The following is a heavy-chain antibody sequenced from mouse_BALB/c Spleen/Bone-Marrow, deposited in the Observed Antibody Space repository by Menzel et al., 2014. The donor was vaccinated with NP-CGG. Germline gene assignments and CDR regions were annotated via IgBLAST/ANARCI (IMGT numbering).Heavy chain of an antibody. CDR1: GFDFSRYW. D-gene: IGHD1-1*01. J-gene: IGHJ2*01. Sequence: EVQGVESGGGLVQPGGSLKLSCAASGFDFSRYWMSWVRQAPGKGLEWIGEINPDSSTINYTPSLKDKFIIPRDNAKNTLYLQMSKVRSEDTALYYCARQGYYGSSDYWGQGTTLTVSS. CDR3: ARQGYYGSSDY. V-gene: IGHV4-1*02. CDR2: INPDSSTI.